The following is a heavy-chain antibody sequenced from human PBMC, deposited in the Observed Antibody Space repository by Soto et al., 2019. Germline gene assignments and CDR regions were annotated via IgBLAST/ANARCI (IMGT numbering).Heavy chain of an antibody. CDR3: ARGPYYDSSGYYYYYYGMDV. CDR2: MNPNSGNT. D-gene: IGHD3-22*01. J-gene: IGHJ6*02. V-gene: IGHV1-8*01. CDR1: GYTFTSYD. Sequence: ASVKVSCKASGYTFTSYDINWVRQATGQGLEWMGWMNPNSGNTGYAQKFQGRVTMTRNTSISTAYMELSSLRSEDTAVYYCARGPYYDSSGYYYYYYGMDVWGQGTTVTVSS.